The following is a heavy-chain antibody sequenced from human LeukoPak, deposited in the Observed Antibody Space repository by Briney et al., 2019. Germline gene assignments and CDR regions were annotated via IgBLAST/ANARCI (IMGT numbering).Heavy chain of an antibody. V-gene: IGHV1-8*01. CDR3: ARGVACQTTRKFDY. CDR1: GYTFASYD. J-gene: IGHJ4*02. CDR2: INPNSGNT. D-gene: IGHD2-15*01. Sequence: ASVKVSCKAPGYTFASYDINWVRQATGQGLEWMGWINPNSGNTGYAQKFQGRVTMTRDTSISTAYMELSSLRSEDTAVYYCARGVACQTTRKFDYWGQGTLVTVSS.